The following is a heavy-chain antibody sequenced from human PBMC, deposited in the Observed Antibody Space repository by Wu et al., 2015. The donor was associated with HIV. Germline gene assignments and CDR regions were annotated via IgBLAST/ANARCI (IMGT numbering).Heavy chain of an antibody. J-gene: IGHJ6*02. D-gene: IGHD3-3*01. CDR3: AREEGLEDYYYYYGMDV. CDR2: IIPIFGTA. V-gene: IGHV1-69*13. Sequence: QVQLVQSGAEVKKPGSSVKVSCKASGGTFSSYAISWVRQAPGQGLEWMGRIIPIFGTANYAQKFQGRVTITADESTSTAYMELSCLRSEDTAVYYCAREEGLEDYYYYYGMDVWGQGTTVTVSS. CDR1: GGTFSSYA.